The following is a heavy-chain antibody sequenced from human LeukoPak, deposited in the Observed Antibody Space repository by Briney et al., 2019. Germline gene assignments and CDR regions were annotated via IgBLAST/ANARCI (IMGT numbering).Heavy chain of an antibody. CDR3: ARVLYDYVWGSYDY. CDR2: ISGSGGST. CDR1: GFTFSSYA. Sequence: GGSLRLSCAASGFTFSSYAMSWVRQAPGKGLEWVSAISGSGGSTYYADSVKGRFTISRDNSKNTLYLQMNSLRAEDTAVYYCARVLYDYVWGSYDYWGQGTLVTVSS. V-gene: IGHV3-23*01. J-gene: IGHJ4*02. D-gene: IGHD3-16*01.